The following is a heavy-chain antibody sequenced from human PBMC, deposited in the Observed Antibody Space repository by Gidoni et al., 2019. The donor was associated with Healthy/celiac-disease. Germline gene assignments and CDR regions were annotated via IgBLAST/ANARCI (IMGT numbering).Heavy chain of an antibody. Sequence: EVQLLESGGSLVQSGGSLRLSCAASGFTFGRYAMSWVRQAPGKGLEWVSAISGSGGSTYYAASVKGRFTISRDNSKNTLYLQMNSLRAEDTAVYYCAKDWVYCSGGSCSAFDYWGQGTLVTVSS. CDR1: GFTFGRYA. D-gene: IGHD2-15*01. CDR2: ISGSGGST. CDR3: AKDWVYCSGGSCSAFDY. J-gene: IGHJ4*02. V-gene: IGHV3-23*01.